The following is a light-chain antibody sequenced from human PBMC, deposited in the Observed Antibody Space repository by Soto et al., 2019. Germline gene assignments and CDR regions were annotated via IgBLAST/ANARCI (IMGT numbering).Light chain of an antibody. CDR2: GAS. Sequence: EIVMTQSPSTLSVSPGERATLSCRASQSVSSNLAWYQQKPGQAPRLLIYGASTRATGIPARFSGSGSGTEFTLTISSLQPQDFAVYYCQQYNNWPPNYTFGQGTKLEIK. J-gene: IGKJ2*01. CDR1: QSVSSN. V-gene: IGKV3-15*01. CDR3: QQYNNWPPNYT.